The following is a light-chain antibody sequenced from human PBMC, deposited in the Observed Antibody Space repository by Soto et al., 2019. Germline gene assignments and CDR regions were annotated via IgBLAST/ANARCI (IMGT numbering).Light chain of an antibody. CDR3: TSYRGSSTLV. Sequence: QSALTQPASVSGSPGQSITISCTGTSRDVGGYKYVSWYQQHPGQAPKLIIYEVSNRPSGVSNRFSGYKSGNTASLTISGLQAEDEADYYCTSYRGSSTLVFGGGTKLTVL. J-gene: IGLJ2*01. CDR1: SRDVGGYKY. CDR2: EVS. V-gene: IGLV2-14*01.